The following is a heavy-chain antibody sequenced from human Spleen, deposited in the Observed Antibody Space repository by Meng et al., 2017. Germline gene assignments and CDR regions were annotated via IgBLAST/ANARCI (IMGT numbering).Heavy chain of an antibody. CDR2: INSDGCRT. CDR1: GFTFSSYW. Sequence: VQVVESGGGSVQPGMSLRLSFAASGFTFSSYWMHWVRQAPGKGLVWVSRINSDGCRTSYADSVKGRFTISRDNSKNTLSVQMNSLRAEDTAVYYCVRQKWGDATSFDSWGQGTLVTVSS. J-gene: IGHJ4*02. D-gene: IGHD2-21*02. CDR3: VRQKWGDATSFDS. V-gene: IGHV3-74*02.